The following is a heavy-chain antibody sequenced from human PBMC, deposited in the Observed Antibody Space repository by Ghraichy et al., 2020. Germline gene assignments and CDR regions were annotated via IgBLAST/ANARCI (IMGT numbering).Heavy chain of an antibody. J-gene: IGHJ6*02. CDR2: IYYSGST. CDR3: ARDSLRVPNYGMDV. V-gene: IGHV4-30-4*01. CDR1: GGSISSGDYY. D-gene: IGHD4/OR15-4a*01. Sequence: SETLSLTCTVSGGSISSGDYYWSWIRQPPGKGLEWIGYIYYSGSTYYNPSLKSRVTISVDTSKNQFSLKLSSVTAADTAVYYCARDSLRVPNYGMDVWGQGTTVTVSS.